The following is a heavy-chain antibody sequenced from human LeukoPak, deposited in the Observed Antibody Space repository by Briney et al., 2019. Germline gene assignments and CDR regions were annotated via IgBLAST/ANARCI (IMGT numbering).Heavy chain of an antibody. CDR3: ARATPYGGFDY. D-gene: IGHD3-10*01. V-gene: IGHV4-59*12. Sequence: SETLSLTCTVSGGSISSYYWSWIRQPPGKGLEWIGYIYYSGSTNYNPSLKSRVTISVDTSKNQFSLKLSSVTAADTAVYYCARATPYGGFDYWGQGTLVTVSS. J-gene: IGHJ4*02. CDR1: GGSISSYY. CDR2: IYYSGST.